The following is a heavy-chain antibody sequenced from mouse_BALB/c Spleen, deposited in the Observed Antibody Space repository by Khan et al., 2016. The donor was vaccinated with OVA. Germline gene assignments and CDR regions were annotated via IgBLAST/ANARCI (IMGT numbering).Heavy chain of an antibody. V-gene: IGHV5-9-3*01. D-gene: IGHD1-1*01. CDR1: GFTFSNYA. CDR3: ARTRGYYGSNYFDY. CDR2: ISSGGSYT. Sequence: EVELVESGGGLVKPGGSLKLSCAASGFTFSNYAMSWVRQTPEKRLEWVATISSGGSYTYYPDSVKGRFTISRDNAKNTPYLQLSSLRSEDTAMYYCARTRGYYGSNYFDYWGQGTTLTVSS. J-gene: IGHJ2*01.